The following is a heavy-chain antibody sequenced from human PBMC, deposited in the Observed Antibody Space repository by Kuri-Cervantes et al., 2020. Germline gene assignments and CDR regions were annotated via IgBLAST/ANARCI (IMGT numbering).Heavy chain of an antibody. D-gene: IGHD3-10*01. V-gene: IGHV3-49*04. Sequence: GESLKISCAASGFTFSNAWMSWVRQAPGKGLEWVGFIRSKAYGGTTEYAASVKGRFTISRDDSKSIAYLQMNSLKTEDTAVYYCTRDVPYYYGSGSSDYWGQGTLVTVSS. CDR2: IRSKAYGGTT. CDR1: GFTFSNAW. J-gene: IGHJ4*02. CDR3: TRDVPYYYGSGSSDY.